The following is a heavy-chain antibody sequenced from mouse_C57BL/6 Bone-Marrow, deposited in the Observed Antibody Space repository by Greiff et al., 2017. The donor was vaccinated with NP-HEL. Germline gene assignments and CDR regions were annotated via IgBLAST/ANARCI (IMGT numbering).Heavy chain of an antibody. CDR1: GYTFTTYP. J-gene: IGHJ4*01. CDR2: FHPYNDDT. CDR3: ARSNYSYYYAMDY. D-gene: IGHD2-1*01. V-gene: IGHV1-47*01. Sequence: VQLKESGAELVKPGASVKMSCKASGYTFTTYPIEWMKQNHGKSLEWIGSFHPYNDDTKYNEKFKGKATLTVEKSSSTVYLELSRLTSDDSAVDYCARSNYSYYYAMDYWGQGTSVTVSS.